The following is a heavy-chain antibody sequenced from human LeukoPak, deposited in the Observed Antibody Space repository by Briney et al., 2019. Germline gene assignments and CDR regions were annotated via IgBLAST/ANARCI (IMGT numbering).Heavy chain of an antibody. V-gene: IGHV3-30*02. CDR1: GFTFSSYG. D-gene: IGHD3-10*01. CDR3: AKETTKHPNYYGSGRYIDS. Sequence: GGSLRLSCAASGFTFSSYGMHWVRQAPGKGLEWVAFIRYDGSNKYYADSVKGRFTISRDNSKNTLYLQMNSLGAEDTAVYYCAKETTKHPNYYGSGRYIDSWGEGTLVTVSS. J-gene: IGHJ4*02. CDR2: IRYDGSNK.